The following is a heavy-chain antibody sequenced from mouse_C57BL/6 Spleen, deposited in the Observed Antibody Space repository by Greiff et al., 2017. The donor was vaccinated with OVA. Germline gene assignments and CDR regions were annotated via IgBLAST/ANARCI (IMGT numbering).Heavy chain of an antibody. CDR3: ASNYGYDEAWFAY. Sequence: EVKLEESGGGLVKPGGSLKLSCAASGFTFSDYGMHWVRQAPEKGLEWVAYISSGSSTIYYADTVKGRFTISRDNAKTTLFLQMTSLRSEDTAMYYCASNYGYDEAWFAYWGQGTLVTVSA. CDR2: ISSGSSTI. J-gene: IGHJ3*01. CDR1: GFTFSDYG. D-gene: IGHD2-2*01. V-gene: IGHV5-17*01.